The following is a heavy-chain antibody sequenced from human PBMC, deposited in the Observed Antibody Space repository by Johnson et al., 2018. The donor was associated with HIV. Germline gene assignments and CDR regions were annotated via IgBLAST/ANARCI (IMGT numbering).Heavy chain of an antibody. V-gene: IGHV3-20*04. J-gene: IGHJ3*02. D-gene: IGHD2-15*01. CDR3: ARSKDFSVGSCPDAFHI. Sequence: VQLVESGGGVVRPGGSLRVSCAASGFTFDDYGVSWVRQAPGKGLEWVSAISGSGGSTYSADSVQGRFTISRDNARNSLYLQMTSLRVADTAEYYCARSKDFSVGSCPDAFHIWGQGTMVTVSS. CDR1: GFTFDDYG. CDR2: ISGSGGST.